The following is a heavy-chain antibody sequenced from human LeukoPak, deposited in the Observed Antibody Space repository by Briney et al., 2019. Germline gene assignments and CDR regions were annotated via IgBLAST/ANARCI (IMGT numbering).Heavy chain of an antibody. D-gene: IGHD3-22*01. CDR3: ARGPYSYDSSGAFDI. CDR1: GGSISSNSYY. CDR2: IYAGGST. Sequence: SQTLSLTCTVSGGSISSNSYYWSWIRQPAGKGLEWIGRIYAGGSTDYNPSLKSRVTISKDTSKNEFSLKLSSVTAADTAVYFCARGPYSYDSSGAFDIWGQGTMVTVSS. J-gene: IGHJ3*02. V-gene: IGHV4-61*02.